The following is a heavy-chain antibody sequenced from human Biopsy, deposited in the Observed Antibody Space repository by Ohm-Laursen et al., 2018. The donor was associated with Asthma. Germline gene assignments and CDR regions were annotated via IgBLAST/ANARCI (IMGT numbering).Heavy chain of an antibody. D-gene: IGHD3-3*01. CDR3: ARVVNYDFRSGYWFDP. J-gene: IGHJ5*02. CDR2: IFSDDEK. Sequence: TQTLTLTSTVSGFSLRNARMGVTWTRQPPGKALEWLAHIFSDDEKSYSTSLKSRITISKDTAKSQVVLTMSNMDPVDTATYYCARVVNYDFRSGYWFDPWGQGTLVTVSS. V-gene: IGHV2-26*01. CDR1: GFSLRNARMG.